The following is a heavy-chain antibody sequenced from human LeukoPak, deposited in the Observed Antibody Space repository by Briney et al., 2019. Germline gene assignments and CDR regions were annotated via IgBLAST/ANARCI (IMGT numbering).Heavy chain of an antibody. CDR3: EKYKGAVFYHYCMDV. V-gene: IGHV3-23*01. CDR2: ITGSGGNT. D-gene: IGHD1-1*01. J-gene: IGHJ6*03. Sequence: PGGSLRLSCAASGFTFSNFAMSWVRQAPGKGLEWVSGITGSGGNTHYADSVKGRFTISRDNSKNTLYLQMNSLRVEDTAIYNCEKYKGAVFYHYCMDVWVKGTTVTVSS. CDR1: GFTFSNFA.